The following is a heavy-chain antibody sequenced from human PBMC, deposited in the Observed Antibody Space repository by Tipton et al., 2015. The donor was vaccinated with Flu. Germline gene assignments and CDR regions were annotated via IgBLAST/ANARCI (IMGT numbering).Heavy chain of an antibody. CDR3: ARCVRSTSCSHEDWFDP. V-gene: IGHV4-34*01. D-gene: IGHD2-2*01. CDR2: INHSGST. CDR1: GGSFSGYY. J-gene: IGHJ5*02. Sequence: LRLSCAVYGGSFSGYYWSWIRQPPGKGLEWIGEINHSGSTNYNPSLKSRVTISADKSISTAYLQWSSLKASDTAMYYCARCVRSTSCSHEDWFDPWGQGTLVTVSS.